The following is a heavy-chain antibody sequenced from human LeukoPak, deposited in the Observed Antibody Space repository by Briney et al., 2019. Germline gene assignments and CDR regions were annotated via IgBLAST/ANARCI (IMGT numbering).Heavy chain of an antibody. V-gene: IGHV4-34*01. CDR1: GGSFSGYY. CDR3: ASGGRRSSSWYRAGY. Sequence: SETLSLTCAAYGGSFSGYYWSWIRQPPGKGLEWIGEINHSGSTNYNPSLKSRVTISVDTSKNQFSLKLSSVTAADTAVYYCASGGRRSSSWYRAGYWGQGTLVTVSS. CDR2: INHSGST. J-gene: IGHJ4*02. D-gene: IGHD6-13*01.